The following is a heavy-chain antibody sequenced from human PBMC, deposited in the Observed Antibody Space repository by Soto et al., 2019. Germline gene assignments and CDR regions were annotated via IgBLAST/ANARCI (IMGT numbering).Heavy chain of an antibody. CDR3: AKRYCSTTTCLSVVYLYYMDV. CDR1: GFAFINYA. CDR2: ISGSGETT. D-gene: IGHD2-2*01. J-gene: IGHJ6*03. Sequence: GGSLRLSCAASGFAFINYAMTWVRQAPGKGLEWVSAISGSGETTFYADSVKGRFTISRDNSKNTLYLQMNSLRAEDTAVYYCAKRYCSTTTCLSVVYLYYMDVWGKGTTVTVSS. V-gene: IGHV3-23*01.